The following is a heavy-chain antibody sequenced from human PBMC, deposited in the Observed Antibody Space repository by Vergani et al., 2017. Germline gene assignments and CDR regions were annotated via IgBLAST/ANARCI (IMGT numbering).Heavy chain of an antibody. CDR1: GGSFSGYY. CDR2: INHSGRT. J-gene: IGHJ4*02. CDR3: ARGLEGFVVYFDY. V-gene: IGHV4-34*01. D-gene: IGHD2-21*01. Sequence: QVQLQQWGAGLLTPSETLSLTCAVYGGSFSGYYWSWIRQPPGKGLEWIGEINHSGRTNYNRSLKSRVTISVDTAKNQFYLKLSSVTAADTAVYYCARGLEGFVVYFDYWGQGTLVTVSS.